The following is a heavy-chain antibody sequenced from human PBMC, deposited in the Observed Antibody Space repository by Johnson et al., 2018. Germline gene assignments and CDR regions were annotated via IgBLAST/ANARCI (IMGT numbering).Heavy chain of an antibody. Sequence: VQLVESGGSVVRPGGSLRLSCVTSGFTFDNHGMTWVRQIPGKGLEWVSGINGNGGSTGYADSVKGRFIISRDKAKNSLYLQMKSLRAEETALYYRARQGRYYDFWSVYVSSNFFFYHMDVWGKGTTVTVSS. CDR3: ARQGRYYDFWSVYVSSNFFFYHMDV. D-gene: IGHD3-3*01. CDR2: INGNGGST. J-gene: IGHJ6*03. V-gene: IGHV3-20*04. CDR1: GFTFDNHG.